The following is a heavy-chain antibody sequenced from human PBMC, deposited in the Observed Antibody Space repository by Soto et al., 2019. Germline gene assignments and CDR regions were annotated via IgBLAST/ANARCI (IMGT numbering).Heavy chain of an antibody. D-gene: IGHD2-21*02. CDR3: ARIGDSHYNYGMDV. CDR1: GDTFSFYT. J-gene: IGHJ6*02. CDR2: VNPILSMS. Sequence: SVKVSCKASGDTFSFYTINWVRQAPGLGLEWMGRVNPILSMSNYAQKFQGRVTMTADKSTSTAYMELRSLRSEDTAVYYCARIGDSHYNYGMDVWGQGTMVTVS. V-gene: IGHV1-69*02.